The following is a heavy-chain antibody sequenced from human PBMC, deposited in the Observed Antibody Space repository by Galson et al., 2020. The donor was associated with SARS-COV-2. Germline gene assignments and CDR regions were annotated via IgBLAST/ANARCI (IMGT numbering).Heavy chain of an antibody. D-gene: IGHD1-26*01. CDR2: INHSGST. J-gene: IGHJ4*02. V-gene: IGHV4-34*01. CDR1: GGSFSGYY. CDR3: ARGPQLVGAIPDY. Sequence: SETLSLTCAVYGGSFSGYYWSWIRQPPGKGLEWIGEINHSGSTNYNPSLKSRVTISVDTSKNQFSLKLSSVTAADTAVYYCARGPQLVGAIPDYWGQGTLVTVSS.